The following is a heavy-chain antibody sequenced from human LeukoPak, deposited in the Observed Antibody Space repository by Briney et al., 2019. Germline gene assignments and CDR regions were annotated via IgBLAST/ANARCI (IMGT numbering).Heavy chain of an antibody. CDR3: ARCVVATGGIDY. J-gene: IGHJ4*02. V-gene: IGHV4-39*01. CDR1: GGSISSSSYY. D-gene: IGHD2-21*01. CDR2: IYYSGST. Sequence: PSETLSLTCTVSGGSISSSSYYWGWIRQPPGKGLEWIGSIYYSGSTYYNPSLKSRDTISVDTSKNQFSLKLSSVTAADTAVYYCARCVVATGGIDYWGQGTLVTVSS.